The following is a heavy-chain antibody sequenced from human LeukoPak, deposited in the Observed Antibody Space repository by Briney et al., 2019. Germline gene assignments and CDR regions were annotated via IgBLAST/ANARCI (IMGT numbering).Heavy chain of an antibody. CDR1: GGSISSYY. J-gene: IGHJ4*02. V-gene: IGHV4-59*01. D-gene: IGHD6-19*01. CDR3: ASSAVAGYYFDY. Sequence: SETLSLTCTVSGGSISSYYWSWIRQPPGKGLEWIGYIYYSGSTNYNPSLKSRVTIPVDTSKNQFSLKLSSVTAADTAVYYCASSAVAGYYFDYWGQGTLVTVSS. CDR2: IYYSGST.